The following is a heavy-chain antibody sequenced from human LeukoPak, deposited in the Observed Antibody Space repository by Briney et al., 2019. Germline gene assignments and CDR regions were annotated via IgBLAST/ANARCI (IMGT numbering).Heavy chain of an antibody. V-gene: IGHV3-23*01. CDR3: AKGRYCSSTSCWYYFDY. CDR1: GFTFSSYA. Sequence: GGSLRLSCAASGFTFSSYAMSWVRQAPGKGLEWVSAISGSGGSTYYADSVKGRFTISRDNSKNTLYLQMNSLRAEDTAVYYCAKGRYCSSTSCWYYFDYWGQGTLVTVSS. J-gene: IGHJ4*02. D-gene: IGHD2-2*01. CDR2: ISGSGGST.